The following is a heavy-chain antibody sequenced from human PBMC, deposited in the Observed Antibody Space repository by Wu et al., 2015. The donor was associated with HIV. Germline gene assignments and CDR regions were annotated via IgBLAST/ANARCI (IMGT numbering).Heavy chain of an antibody. V-gene: IGHV1-69*13. J-gene: IGHJ3*02. CDR1: GDTFSTYA. CDR2: IIPIFGTT. CDR3: ARDYAAGPKDAFDI. Sequence: QVQLVQSGAEVKKPGSSVKVSCKASGDTFSTYAISWVRQAPGQGLEWMGRIIPIFGTTDYAQKFQGRVTITADESTSTAYMELRSLRSDDTAVYYCARDYAAGPKDAFDIWGQGTMLTVS. D-gene: IGHD6-19*01.